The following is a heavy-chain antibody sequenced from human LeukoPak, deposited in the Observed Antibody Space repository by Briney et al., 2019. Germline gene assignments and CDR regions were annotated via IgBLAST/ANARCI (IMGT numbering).Heavy chain of an antibody. V-gene: IGHV4-39*01. CDR1: GGSIISNNDY. D-gene: IGHD4-17*01. CDR2: VFYSGST. J-gene: IGHJ4*02. CDR3: GRQHTYYGNFDY. Sequence: SETLSLTCTVSGGSIISNNDYWAWIRQPPGKGLEWIGSVFYSGSTYYHPSLKSRVTISVDTSNNQFSLNVSSVTAADTAVYCCGRQHTYYGNFDYWGQGTLVTVSS.